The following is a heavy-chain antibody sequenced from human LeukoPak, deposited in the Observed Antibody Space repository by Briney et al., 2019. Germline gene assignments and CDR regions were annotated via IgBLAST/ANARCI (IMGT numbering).Heavy chain of an antibody. V-gene: IGHV3-30*18. CDR1: GFTFSSYL. J-gene: IGHJ4*02. Sequence: GGSLRLSCAASGFTFSSYLMHWVRQAPGKGLEWVAVISYDGITNYYADSVKGRFTVSRDNSENTLYLQMNSLRADDTAVYYCAKKAAPVSAIRAGFDYWGQGTLVTVSS. D-gene: IGHD2-21*01. CDR3: AKKAAPVSAIRAGFDY. CDR2: ISYDGITN.